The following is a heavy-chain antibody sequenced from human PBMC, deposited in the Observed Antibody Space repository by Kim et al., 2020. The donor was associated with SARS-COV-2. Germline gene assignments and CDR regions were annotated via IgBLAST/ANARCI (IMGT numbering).Heavy chain of an antibody. CDR1: GFTFSSYA. Sequence: GGSLRLSCAASGFTFSSYAMSWVRQAPGKGLEWVSAISGSGGSTYYADSVKGRFTISRDNSKNTLYLQMNSLRAEDTAVYYCAKSGSYRAAAGTFGVDPWGQGTLVTVSS. CDR3: AKSGSYRAAAGTFGVDP. CDR2: ISGSGGST. D-gene: IGHD6-13*01. V-gene: IGHV3-23*01. J-gene: IGHJ5*02.